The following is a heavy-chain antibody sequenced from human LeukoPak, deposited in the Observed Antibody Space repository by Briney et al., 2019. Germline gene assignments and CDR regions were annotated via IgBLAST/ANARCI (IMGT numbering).Heavy chain of an antibody. CDR2: INTDGSTT. Sequence: RGSLRLSCAASGFTLSNYRMHWVRQAPGKGLVWVSRINTDGSTTTYADSVKGRFTLSRDNAKNTLYLKMNSLRAEDTAVYYCYSSAGYWGQGTLVTVSS. CDR3: YSSAGY. CDR1: GFTLSNYR. D-gene: IGHD4-11*01. V-gene: IGHV3-74*01. J-gene: IGHJ4*02.